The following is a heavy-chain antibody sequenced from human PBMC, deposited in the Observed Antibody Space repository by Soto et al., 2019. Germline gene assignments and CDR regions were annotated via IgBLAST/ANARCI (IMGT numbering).Heavy chain of an antibody. CDR3: VNKLEDRRTTFWFDT. J-gene: IGHJ5*02. D-gene: IGHD3-3*01. V-gene: IGHV3-23*01. CDR1: GFTFSNYG. CDR2: IRNTIDDT. Sequence: EVQLLESGGDLVQPGGSLRLSCAASGFTFSNYGMTWVRQAPGKGLEWVSSIRNTIDDTYYADSVEGRFTISRDNSKNTRYLQINELRAEDTAMYYCVNKLEDRRTTFWFDTWGQGTLVTVSS.